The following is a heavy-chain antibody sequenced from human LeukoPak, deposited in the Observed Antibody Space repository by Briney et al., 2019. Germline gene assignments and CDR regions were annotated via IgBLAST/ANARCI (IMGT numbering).Heavy chain of an antibody. V-gene: IGHV3-11*01. Sequence: PGGSLRLSCAASGFTFSDYYMSWIRQAPGKGLEWVSYISSSGSTIYYADSVKGRFTISRDNAKNSLYLQMNSLRAEDTAVCYCARDIIVQGTSWNAFDIWGQGTMVTVSS. D-gene: IGHD2-2*01. CDR1: GFTFSDYY. CDR3: ARDIIVQGTSWNAFDI. J-gene: IGHJ3*02. CDR2: ISSSGSTI.